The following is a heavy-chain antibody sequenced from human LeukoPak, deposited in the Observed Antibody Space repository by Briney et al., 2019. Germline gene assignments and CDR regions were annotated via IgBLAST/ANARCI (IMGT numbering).Heavy chain of an antibody. Sequence: GGSLRLSCAASGFTFSNFGMHWVRQAPGKGLEWVAVISYDGSSKYYADSVKGRFTISRDNSKNTLYLQMNSLRAEDTAVYYCARDPGVRWLVGFDYWGQGTLVTVSS. J-gene: IGHJ4*02. CDR2: ISYDGSSK. CDR3: ARDPGVRWLVGFDY. V-gene: IGHV3-30*03. D-gene: IGHD6-19*01. CDR1: GFTFSNFG.